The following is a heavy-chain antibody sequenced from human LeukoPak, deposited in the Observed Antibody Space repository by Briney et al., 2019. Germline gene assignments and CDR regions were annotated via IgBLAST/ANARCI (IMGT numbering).Heavy chain of an antibody. D-gene: IGHD2-21*02. CDR3: ASLYCGGDCYPDY. CDR2: IYYSGST. V-gene: IGHV4-39*01. Sequence: PSETLSLTCTVSGGSISSSSYYWGWIRQPPGKGLEWIGSIYYSGSTYYNPSLKSRATISVDTSKNQFSLKLSPVTAADTAVYYCASLYCGGDCYPDYWGQGTLVTVSS. CDR1: GGSISSSSYY. J-gene: IGHJ4*02.